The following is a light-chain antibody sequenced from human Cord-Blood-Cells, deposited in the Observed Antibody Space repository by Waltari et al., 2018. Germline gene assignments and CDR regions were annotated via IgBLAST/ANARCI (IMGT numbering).Light chain of an antibody. V-gene: IGKV1-5*01. J-gene: IGKJ3*01. CDR1: QSISSW. CDR3: QQYNSYSFT. CDR2: DAS. Sequence: DIQMPQPPSTLSASVGDRVTITCRARQSISSWLAWYQQKPWKAPKLLIYDASSLESGVPSRFSGSGSGTEFTLTISSLQPDDFATYYCQQYNSYSFTFGPGTKVDIK.